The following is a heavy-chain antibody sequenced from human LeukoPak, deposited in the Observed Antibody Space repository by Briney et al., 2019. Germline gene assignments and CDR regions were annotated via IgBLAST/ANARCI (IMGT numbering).Heavy chain of an antibody. V-gene: IGHV1-2*04. Sequence: ASVKVSCKASGYTFTGYYMHWVRQAPGQGLEWMGWINPNSGGTNYAQKFQSWVTMTRDTSISTAYMELSRLRSDDTAVYYCAREAAGQLRAFDIWGQGTMVTVPS. CDR2: INPNSGGT. CDR1: GYTFTGYY. CDR3: AREAAGQLRAFDI. D-gene: IGHD6-13*01. J-gene: IGHJ3*02.